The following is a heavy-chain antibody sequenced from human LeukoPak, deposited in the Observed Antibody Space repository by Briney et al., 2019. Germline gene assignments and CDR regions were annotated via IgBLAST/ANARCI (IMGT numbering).Heavy chain of an antibody. V-gene: IGHV3-48*03. J-gene: IGHJ6*04. CDR3: AELGITMIGGV. CDR1: GFTFRSYA. CDR2: ISSSGSTI. D-gene: IGHD3-10*02. Sequence: GGSLRLPCAASGFTFRSYAMNWVRQAPGKGLEWVSYISSSGSTIYYADSVKGRFTISRDNAKNSLYLQMNSLRAEDTAVYYCAELGITMIGGVWGKGTTVTISS.